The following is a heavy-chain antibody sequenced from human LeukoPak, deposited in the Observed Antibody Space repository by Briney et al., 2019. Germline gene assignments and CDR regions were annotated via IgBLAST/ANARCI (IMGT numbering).Heavy chain of an antibody. Sequence: SVKVSCKASGGTFSSYTISWVRQAPGQGLEWMGRIIPILGIANYAQKFQGRVTITADKSTSTAYMELSSLRSEDTAVYYCAREDNDFWSGCSTAWGQGTLVTVSS. D-gene: IGHD3-3*01. J-gene: IGHJ4*02. CDR2: IIPILGIA. V-gene: IGHV1-69*04. CDR1: GGTFSSYT. CDR3: AREDNDFWSGCSTA.